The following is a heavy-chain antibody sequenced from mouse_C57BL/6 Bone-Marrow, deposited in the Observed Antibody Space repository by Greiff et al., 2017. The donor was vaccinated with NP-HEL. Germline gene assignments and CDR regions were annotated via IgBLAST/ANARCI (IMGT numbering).Heavy chain of an antibody. CDR3: TASDYGSTPFAY. J-gene: IGHJ3*01. CDR1: GFTFSNYW. D-gene: IGHD1-1*01. CDR2: IRLKSDNYAT. Sequence: EVKLEESGGGLVQPGGSMKLSCVASGFTFSNYWMNWVRQSPEKGLEWVAQIRLKSDNYATHYAESVKGRFTISRDDSKSSVYLQMNNLRAEDTGIYYCTASDYGSTPFAYWGQGTLVTVSA. V-gene: IGHV6-3*01.